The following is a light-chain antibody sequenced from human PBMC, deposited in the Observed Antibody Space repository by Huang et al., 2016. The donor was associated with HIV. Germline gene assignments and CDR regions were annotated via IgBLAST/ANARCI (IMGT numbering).Light chain of an antibody. V-gene: IGKV4-1*01. Sequence: DIVMTQSPDSLSVSPGERATIDCKSSQSLLYSLNNKNYLAWFQQKPVRPPKLLLYWASKRESGIPERFSGSGSGTDFTLTINNLQPEDVATYYCQQYYQNPQTFGQGT. CDR3: QQYYQNPQT. CDR1: QSLLYSLNNKNY. CDR2: WAS. J-gene: IGKJ5*01.